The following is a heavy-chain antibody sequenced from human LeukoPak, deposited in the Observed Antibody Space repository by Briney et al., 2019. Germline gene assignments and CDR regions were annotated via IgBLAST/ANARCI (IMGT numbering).Heavy chain of an antibody. V-gene: IGHV3-30*03. CDR2: ISYDGSNK. J-gene: IGHJ4*02. CDR1: GFTFSSYG. D-gene: IGHD6-19*01. CDR3: ARSRGAGPGAYFDY. Sequence: PGRSLRLSCAASGFTFSSYGMHWVRQAPGKGLEWVAVISYDGSNKYYADSVKGRFTISRDNTENSLYLQMNSLRAEDTAVYYCARSRGAGPGAYFDYWGQGTLVAVTS.